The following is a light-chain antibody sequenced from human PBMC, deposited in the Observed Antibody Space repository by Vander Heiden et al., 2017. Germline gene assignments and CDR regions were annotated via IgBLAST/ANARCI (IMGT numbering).Light chain of an antibody. Sequence: IQMPQSPPSFPASLGARVPTPCRARQTITSYLICYRQKPGKAPRLLIYAPSSLQRGVPSRFSGSRSGTDYTLTISSRQHEEYAAYYYQQSYSTTPYTFGQGTKLEIK. CDR1: QTITSY. V-gene: IGKV1-39*01. J-gene: IGKJ2*01. CDR3: QQSYSTTPYT. CDR2: APS.